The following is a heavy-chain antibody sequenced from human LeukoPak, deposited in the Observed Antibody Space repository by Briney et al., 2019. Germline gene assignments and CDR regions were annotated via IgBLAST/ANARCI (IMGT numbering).Heavy chain of an antibody. CDR3: ARAVTYYYGSVTYDWFDP. J-gene: IGHJ5*02. CDR2: IKSDGSS. CDR1: GFTFSSYW. Sequence: GESLRLSCAASGFTFSSYWMHWVRQAPGKGLVWVSRIKSDGSSIYADSVKGRFTISRDNAKNTLYPQMNSLRAEDTAVYYCARAVTYYYGSVTYDWFDPWGQGTLVTVSS. V-gene: IGHV3-74*01. D-gene: IGHD3-10*01.